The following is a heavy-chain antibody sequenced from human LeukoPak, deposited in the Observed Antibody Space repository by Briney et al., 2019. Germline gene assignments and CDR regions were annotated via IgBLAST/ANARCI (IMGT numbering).Heavy chain of an antibody. CDR2: MNPNSGNT. J-gene: IGHJ4*02. V-gene: IGHV1-8*01. D-gene: IGHD3-10*01. CDR3: ARGQSSDGYGSGPDFGY. Sequence: ASVKVSCKASGYTFTSYDINWVRQATGQGLEWMGWMNPNSGNTGYAQKFQGRVTMTRNTSISTAYMELSSLRSEDTAVYYCARGQSSDGYGSGPDFGYWGQGTLVTVSS. CDR1: GYTFTSYD.